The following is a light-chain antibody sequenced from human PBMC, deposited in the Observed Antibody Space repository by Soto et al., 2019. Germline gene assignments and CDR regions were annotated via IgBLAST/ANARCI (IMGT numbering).Light chain of an antibody. V-gene: IGLV2-8*01. Sequence: QSVLTQPPSASGSPGQSVTISCTGTSSDVGGHNYVSWYQQHPGKAPKVMIYEVSKRPSGVPDRFSGSKSGNTASLTVSGLQAEDEADYYCSSYTDDRTYVFGSGTKLTVL. CDR3: SSYTDDRTYV. CDR1: SSDVGGHNY. J-gene: IGLJ1*01. CDR2: EVS.